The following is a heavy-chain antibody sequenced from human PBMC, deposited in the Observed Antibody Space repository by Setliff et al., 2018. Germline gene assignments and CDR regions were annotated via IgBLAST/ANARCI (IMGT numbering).Heavy chain of an antibody. CDR2: IIPIFGTA. D-gene: IGHD3-10*01. CDR1: GGTFSSYA. V-gene: IGHV1-69*13. Sequence: SVKVSCKASGGTFSSYAISWVRQAPGQGLEWMGGIIPIFGTANYAQKFQGRVTITADESTSTAYMELSSLRSEDTAVYYCAIRPKWFGELFNWFDPWGQGTRVTV. CDR3: AIRPKWFGELFNWFDP. J-gene: IGHJ5*02.